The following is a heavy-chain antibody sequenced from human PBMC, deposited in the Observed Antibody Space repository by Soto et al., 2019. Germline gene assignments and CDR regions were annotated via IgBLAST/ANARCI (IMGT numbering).Heavy chain of an antibody. V-gene: IGHV4-34*01. CDR2: INHSGRV. D-gene: IGHD3-22*01. CDR1: GGSFSGHS. J-gene: IGHJ5*01. CDR3: STSAYDTSGYYRFDP. Sequence: PSETLSLTCAVYGGSFSGHSWTWIRQSPGKGLEWIGDINHSGRVNYSPSLKSRVTISLDTSKNQFSLTLSAVTAAGTAMYYCSTSAYDTSGYYRFDPWGQGTLVTVSS.